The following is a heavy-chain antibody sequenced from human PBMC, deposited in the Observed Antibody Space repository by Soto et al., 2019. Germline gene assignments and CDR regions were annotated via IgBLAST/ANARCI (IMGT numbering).Heavy chain of an antibody. CDR1: GGTFSSYT. D-gene: IGHD2-21*01. V-gene: IGHV1-69*08. CDR3: ARDPSAGDSAGY. J-gene: IGHJ4*02. Sequence: QVQLVQSGAEVKKPGSSVKVSCKASGGTFSSYTISWVRQAPGQGLEWMGRIIPILGIANYAQKFQGRVTITPGQSTSTAYMELSSLGSEDTAVYYCARDPSAGDSAGYWGQGTLVTVSS. CDR2: IIPILGIA.